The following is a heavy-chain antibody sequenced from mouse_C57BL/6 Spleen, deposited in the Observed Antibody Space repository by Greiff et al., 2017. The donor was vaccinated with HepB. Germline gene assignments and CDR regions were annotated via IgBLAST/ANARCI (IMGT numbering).Heavy chain of an antibody. J-gene: IGHJ4*01. Sequence: QVQLQQPGAELVRPGSSVKLSCKASGYTFTSYWMHWVKQRPIQGLEWIGNIDPSDSETHYNQKFKDKATLTVDKSSSKAYMQLSRLTSEDSSVYYCARAYYGNYFYAMDYWGQGTSVTVSS. CDR1: GYTFTSYW. V-gene: IGHV1-52*01. D-gene: IGHD2-10*01. CDR3: ARAYYGNYFYAMDY. CDR2: IDPSDSET.